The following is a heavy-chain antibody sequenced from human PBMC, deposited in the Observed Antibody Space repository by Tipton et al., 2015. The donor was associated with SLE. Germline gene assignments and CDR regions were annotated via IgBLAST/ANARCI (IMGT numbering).Heavy chain of an antibody. D-gene: IGHD3-16*01. CDR3: AKDMGGHDAFDI. CDR1: GFTFDDYA. J-gene: IGHJ3*02. CDR2: ISWDGGST. Sequence: GSLRLSCAASGFTFDDYAMHWVRQAPGKGLEWVSLISWDGGSTYYADSVKGRFTISRDNSKNSLYLQMNSLRAEDTALYYCAKDMGGHDAFDIWGQGTMVTVPS. V-gene: IGHV3-43D*03.